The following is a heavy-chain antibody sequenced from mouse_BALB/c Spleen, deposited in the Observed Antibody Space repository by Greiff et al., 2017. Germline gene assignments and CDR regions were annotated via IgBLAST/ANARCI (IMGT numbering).Heavy chain of an antibody. D-gene: IGHD1-1*01. CDR2: ISNGGGST. CDR3: ARHYGSSNWYFDV. J-gene: IGHJ1*01. CDR1: GFTFSSYT. Sequence: EVQRVESGGGLVQPGGSLKLSCAASGFTFSSYTMSWVRQTPEKRLEWVAYISNGGGSTYYPDTVKGRFTISRDNAKNTLYLQMSSLKSEDTAMYYCARHYGSSNWYFDVWGAGTTVTVSS. V-gene: IGHV5-12-2*01.